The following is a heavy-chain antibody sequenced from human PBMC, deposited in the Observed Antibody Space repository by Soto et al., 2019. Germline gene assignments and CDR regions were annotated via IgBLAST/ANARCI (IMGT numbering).Heavy chain of an antibody. CDR1: GFSLTTSGVG. D-gene: IGHD3-3*01. Sequence: QITLNESGPTVVRPTETLTLTCRFSGFSLTTSGVGVGWIRQSPGKAPEWLALSSWDDDKRYSASLKSRLTITKDTSKNQVVLPVSDLDPTDTATYYCAHRVLRTVFGLVTTTAIYFDFWGQGTPVAVSS. CDR2: SSWDDDK. CDR3: AHRVLRTVFGLVTTTAIYFDF. J-gene: IGHJ4*02. V-gene: IGHV2-5*02.